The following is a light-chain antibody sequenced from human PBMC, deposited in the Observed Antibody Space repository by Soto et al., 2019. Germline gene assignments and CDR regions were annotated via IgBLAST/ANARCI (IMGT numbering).Light chain of an antibody. CDR3: AAWDDSLNGYV. J-gene: IGLJ1*01. Sequence: SALTQPPTASGTPGQTVTIYCSGSSSNIGSNTVNWYQQLPGTAPKLLIYSNNQRPSGVPDRFSGSKSGTSASLAISGLQSEDEADYYCAAWDDSLNGYVFGTVTKVTVL. V-gene: IGLV1-44*01. CDR2: SNN. CDR1: SSNIGSNT.